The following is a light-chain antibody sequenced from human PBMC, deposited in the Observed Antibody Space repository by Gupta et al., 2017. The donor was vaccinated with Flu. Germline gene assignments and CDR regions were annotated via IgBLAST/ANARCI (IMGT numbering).Light chain of an antibody. J-gene: IGLJ2*01. CDR1: KLGDVY. CDR2: QDT. V-gene: IGLV3-1*01. Sequence: SYELTQPPSVSVSSGQTASVTCSGDKLGDVYVSWYQQKPGQSPVLVIYQDTQRPSGIPERFSGSNSGNTATLTISGTQAMDEADYYCQAWDSGTCGFGGGTKLTVL. CDR3: QAWDSGTCG.